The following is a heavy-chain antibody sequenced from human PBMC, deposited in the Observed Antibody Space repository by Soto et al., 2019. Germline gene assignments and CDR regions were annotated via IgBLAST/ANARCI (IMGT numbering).Heavy chain of an antibody. CDR2: IYYSGST. CDR3: ACIFSGGYGYGFYYYGMDV. Sequence: SETLSLTCTVSGDSITSSSYYWGWIRQPPGKGLEWIGSIYYSGSTYYNPSLKSRVTISVDTSKNQFSLKLSSVTAADTAVYYCACIFSGGYGYGFYYYGMDVWGQGTTVTVSS. CDR1: GDSITSSSYY. V-gene: IGHV4-39*01. D-gene: IGHD5-18*01. J-gene: IGHJ6*02.